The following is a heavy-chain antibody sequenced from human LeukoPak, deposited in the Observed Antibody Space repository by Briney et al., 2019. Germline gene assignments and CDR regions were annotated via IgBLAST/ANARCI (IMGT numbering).Heavy chain of an antibody. CDR3: AILGVGATGY. CDR1: GFTFSSYG. CDR2: ISDGGDNT. V-gene: IGHV3-23*01. Sequence: GGSLRLSCAAFGFTFSSYGMSWVRQAPGKGLEWVSSISDGGDNTYYADSVKGRFTISRDNSKNTLYLQMNSLRAEDTAVYYCAILGVGATGYWGQGTLVTVSS. D-gene: IGHD1-26*01. J-gene: IGHJ4*02.